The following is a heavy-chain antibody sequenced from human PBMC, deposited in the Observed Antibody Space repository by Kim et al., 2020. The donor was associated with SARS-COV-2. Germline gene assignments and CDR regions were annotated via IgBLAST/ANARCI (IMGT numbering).Heavy chain of an antibody. V-gene: IGHV1-18*01. CDR2: ISAYNGNT. J-gene: IGHJ6*02. CDR1: GYTFTSYG. D-gene: IGHD3-10*01. Sequence: ASVKVSCKASGYTFTSYGISWVRQAPGQGLEWMGWISAYNGNTNYAQKLQGRVTMTTDTSTSTAYMELRSLRSDDTAVYYCARDRYYGSGTYYYYYCMDVWGQGTTVTVSS. CDR3: ARDRYYGSGTYYYYYCMDV.